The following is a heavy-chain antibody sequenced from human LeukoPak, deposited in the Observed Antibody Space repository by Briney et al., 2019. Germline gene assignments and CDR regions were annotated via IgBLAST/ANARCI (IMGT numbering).Heavy chain of an antibody. V-gene: IGHV3-30*02. Sequence: GGSLRLSCAASGFTFSSYGMHWVRQAPGKGLEWVAFIRYDGSNKYYADSVKGQFTISRDNSKNTLYLQMNSLRAEDTAVYYCARAPPHLSSGWYYFDFWGQGTLVAVSS. CDR3: ARAPPHLSSGWYYFDF. J-gene: IGHJ4*02. CDR1: GFTFSSYG. CDR2: IRYDGSNK. D-gene: IGHD6-13*01.